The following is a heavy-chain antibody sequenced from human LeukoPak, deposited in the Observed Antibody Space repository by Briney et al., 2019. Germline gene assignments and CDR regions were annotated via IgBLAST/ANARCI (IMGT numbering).Heavy chain of an antibody. J-gene: IGHJ5*02. V-gene: IGHV3-23*01. D-gene: IGHD2-2*02. CDR2: ISGSGGST. Sequence: GGTLSLSCAASGFTFSSYGMSWVRQAPGKGLEWVSAISGSGGSTYYADSVKGRFTISRDNSKNTLYLQMNGLRAEDTAVYYCAKRGGYCSSTSCYTNWFDPWGQGNLVTVSS. CDR1: GFTFSSYG. CDR3: AKRGGYCSSTSCYTNWFDP.